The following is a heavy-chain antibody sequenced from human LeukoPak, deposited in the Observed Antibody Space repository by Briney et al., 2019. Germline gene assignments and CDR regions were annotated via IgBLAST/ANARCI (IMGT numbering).Heavy chain of an antibody. J-gene: IGHJ5*02. CDR1: GFPFSIYW. D-gene: IGHD3-10*01. CDR2: IKPDGSEK. CDR3: VRGSSGTVVRGVSWAWFDP. V-gene: IGHV3-7*05. Sequence: GGSLRLSCAASGFPFSIYWMTWVLQAPGKGLEWVANIKPDGSEKYYVDSAKGRFTISRDNAKNSLYLQMNSLRAEDTAVYYCVRGSSGTVVRGVSWAWFDPWGQGTLVSVSS.